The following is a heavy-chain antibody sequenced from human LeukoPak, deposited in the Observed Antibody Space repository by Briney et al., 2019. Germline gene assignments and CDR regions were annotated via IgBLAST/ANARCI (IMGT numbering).Heavy chain of an antibody. Sequence: SETLSLTCTVSGGSISSYYWSWIRQPPGKGLEWIGHIYYSGSTNYNPSLKSRVTISVDTSKNQFSLKLSSVTAADTAVYYCARDTAYYDYVWGSYRYTATFDYWGQGTLVTVSS. J-gene: IGHJ4*02. CDR2: IYYSGST. CDR3: ARDTAYYDYVWGSYRYTATFDY. CDR1: GGSISSYY. D-gene: IGHD3-16*02. V-gene: IGHV4-59*01.